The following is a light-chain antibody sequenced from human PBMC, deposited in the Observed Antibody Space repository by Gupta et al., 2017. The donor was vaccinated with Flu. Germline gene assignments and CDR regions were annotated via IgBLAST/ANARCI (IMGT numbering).Light chain of an antibody. J-gene: IGLJ3*02. V-gene: IGLV8-61*01. Sequence: QTVVTLEPSFSVSVGGTVSATQSLSTDSVSTNFYPSWYQQTPGQAPRTLIYNTNPLSSGVPDRFSGSILGNKAALIITGAQADDESDYYCVLYMGSGSWGFGGGTKLTVL. CDR2: NTN. CDR3: VLYMGSGSWG. CDR1: TDSVSTNFY.